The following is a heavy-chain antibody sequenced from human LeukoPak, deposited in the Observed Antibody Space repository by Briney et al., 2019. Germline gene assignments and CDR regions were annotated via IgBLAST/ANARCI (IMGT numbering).Heavy chain of an antibody. D-gene: IGHD3-10*01. V-gene: IGHV3-30*18. Sequence: GGSLRLSCAASGFTFSSYGMHWVRQAPGKGLEWVAVISYDGSNKYYADSVKGRFTISRDNSKNTLYLQMNSLRAEDTAVYYCAKDLPIRGSGSPSDYWGQGTLVTVSS. CDR1: GFTFSSYG. J-gene: IGHJ4*02. CDR2: ISYDGSNK. CDR3: AKDLPIRGSGSPSDY.